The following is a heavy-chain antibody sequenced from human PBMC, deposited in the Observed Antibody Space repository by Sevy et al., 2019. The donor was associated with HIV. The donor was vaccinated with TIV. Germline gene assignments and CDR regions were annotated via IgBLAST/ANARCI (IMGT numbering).Heavy chain of an antibody. CDR3: AGGYAYFDY. J-gene: IGHJ4*02. V-gene: IGHV3-7*03. Sequence: GGSLRLSCAASGFTFSSYWMSWLRQAPGKGLEWVANIKQDGSAKYYVDSVKGRFTISRDNAKNSLYLQMNSLRDEETAVYYCAGGYAYFDYWGQGTLVTVSS. CDR1: GFTFSSYW. CDR2: IKQDGSAK. D-gene: IGHD1-1*01.